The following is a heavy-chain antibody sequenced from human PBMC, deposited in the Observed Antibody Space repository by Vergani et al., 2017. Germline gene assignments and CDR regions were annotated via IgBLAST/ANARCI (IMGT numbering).Heavy chain of an antibody. V-gene: IGHV1-46*03. CDR1: GYTFTSYY. CDR2: INPSVGST. J-gene: IGHJ4*02. CDR3: ARDLAVAYYYDSSGYYYEDY. Sequence: QVQLVQSGAEVKKPGASVKVSCKASGYTFTSYYMHWVRQAPGQGLEWMGIINPSVGSTSYAQKFQGRVTMTMDTSTRTVYMELSSLRSEDTAVYYCARDLAVAYYYDSSGYYYEDYWGQGTLVTVSS. D-gene: IGHD3-22*01.